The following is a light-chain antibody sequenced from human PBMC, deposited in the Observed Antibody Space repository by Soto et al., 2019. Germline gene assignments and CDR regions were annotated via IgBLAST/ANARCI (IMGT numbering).Light chain of an antibody. Sequence: EIVLTQSPGTLSLSPGERATLSCRASQSVSSSFLAWYQQKPVQAPRLXXYGASSRATGIPDRFSGSGSGTDFTLTISRLEPEDFAVYYCQQYGSSRTWTFGQGTKVDIK. CDR1: QSVSSSF. CDR3: QQYGSSRTWT. CDR2: GAS. J-gene: IGKJ1*01. V-gene: IGKV3-20*01.